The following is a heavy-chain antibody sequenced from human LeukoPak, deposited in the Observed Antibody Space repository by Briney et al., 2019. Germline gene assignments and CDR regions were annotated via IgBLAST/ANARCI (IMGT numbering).Heavy chain of an antibody. CDR2: IYHSGST. Sequence: SETLSLTCAASGYSISSGYYWGWIRQPPGKGLEWIGSIYHSGSTYYNPSLKSRVTISVDSSKNQFSLKLSSVTAADTAVYYCARHVRTSSADAFDIWGQGTMVTVSS. V-gene: IGHV4-38-2*01. J-gene: IGHJ3*02. CDR1: GYSISSGYY. CDR3: ARHVRTSSADAFDI.